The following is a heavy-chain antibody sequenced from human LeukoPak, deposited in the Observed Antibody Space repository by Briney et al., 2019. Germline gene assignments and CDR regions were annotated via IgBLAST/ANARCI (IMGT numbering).Heavy chain of an antibody. J-gene: IGHJ4*02. V-gene: IGHV1-18*01. CDR1: GYTFTSYG. Sequence: ASVKVSCKASGYTFTSYGISWVRQAPGQGLEWMGWISAYNGNTNYAQKLQGRVTMTTDTSTSTAYMELRSLRSDATAVYYCARDHAYDSSGYYDYWGQGTLVTVSS. CDR3: ARDHAYDSSGYYDY. D-gene: IGHD3-22*01. CDR2: ISAYNGNT.